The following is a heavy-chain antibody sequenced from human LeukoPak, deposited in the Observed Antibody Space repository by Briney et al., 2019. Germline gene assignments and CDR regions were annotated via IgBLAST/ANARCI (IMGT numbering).Heavy chain of an antibody. CDR1: GFTFSSYG. Sequence: GGSLRLSCAASGFTFSSYGMHWVRQAPGKGLEWVAVISYDGSNKYYADSVKGRFTISRDNSKNTLYLQMNSLRAEDTAVYYCAKDLANDYGDSLFHFDYWGQGTLVTVSS. J-gene: IGHJ4*02. CDR3: AKDLANDYGDSLFHFDY. V-gene: IGHV3-30*18. D-gene: IGHD4-17*01. CDR2: ISYDGSNK.